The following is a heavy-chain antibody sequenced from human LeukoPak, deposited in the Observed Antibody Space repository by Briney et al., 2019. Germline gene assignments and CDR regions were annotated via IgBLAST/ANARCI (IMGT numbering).Heavy chain of an antibody. V-gene: IGHV1-46*01. J-gene: IGHJ6*02. CDR1: GDTFTSYY. CDR2: INPSGGST. Sequence: ASVKVSCKVSGDTFTSYYMHWVRQAPGQGLEWMGIINPSGGSTSYARKFQGRVTMTRDTSTSTVYMELSSLRSEDTAVYYCARALYYFGSGSYSGYYGMDVWGRGTTVTVSS. D-gene: IGHD3-10*01. CDR3: ARALYYFGSGSYSGYYGMDV.